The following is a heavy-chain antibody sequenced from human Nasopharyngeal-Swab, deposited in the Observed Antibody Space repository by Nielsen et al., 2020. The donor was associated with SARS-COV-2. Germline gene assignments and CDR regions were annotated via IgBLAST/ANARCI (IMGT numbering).Heavy chain of an antibody. J-gene: IGHJ3*02. CDR2: IDPSDSYT. Sequence: VRQMPGKGLEWMGRIDPSDSYTNDSPAFHGYVTISADKSISTAYLQWSRLKASDTAMYYCARRGGTAGSDAFDIWGQGTMVTVSS. CDR3: ARRGGTAGSDAFDI. V-gene: IGHV5-10-1*01. D-gene: IGHD6-13*01.